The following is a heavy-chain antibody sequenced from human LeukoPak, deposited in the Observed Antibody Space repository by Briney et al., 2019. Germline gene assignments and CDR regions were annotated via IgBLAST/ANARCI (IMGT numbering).Heavy chain of an antibody. V-gene: IGHV3-30*02. CDR3: AKAQGYATSWSPFDY. CDR1: GFTFCSYG. Sequence: GGSLRLSCEASGFTFCSYGMHWVRQAPGKGLEWVAFIRYDGSNKYYADPVKGRFTISRDNSKNTLYLQMNSLRVEDTALYYCAKAQGYATSWSPFDYWGQGTLVTVSS. J-gene: IGHJ4*02. CDR2: IRYDGSNK. D-gene: IGHD2-2*01.